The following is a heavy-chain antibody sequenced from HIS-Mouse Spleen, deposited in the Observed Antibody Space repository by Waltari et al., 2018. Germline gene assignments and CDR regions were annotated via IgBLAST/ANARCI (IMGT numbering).Heavy chain of an antibody. CDR3: ARITYYYDSSGPLNWFDP. D-gene: IGHD3-22*01. J-gene: IGHJ5*02. CDR1: GYSISSGYY. V-gene: IGHV4-38-2*02. Sequence: QVQLQESGPGLVKPSETLSLTCTVSGYSISSGYYWGWIRQPPGKGLEWIGSIYHSGRTYYNPSLKSRVTISVDTSKNQFSLKLSSVTAADTAVYYCARITYYYDSSGPLNWFDPWGQGTLVTVSS. CDR2: IYHSGRT.